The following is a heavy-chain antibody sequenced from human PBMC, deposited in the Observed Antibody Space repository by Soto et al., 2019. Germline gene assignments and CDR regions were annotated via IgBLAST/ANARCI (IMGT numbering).Heavy chain of an antibody. CDR1: GYTPTSYY. CDR3: ARGISTTRYYYYYGMDV. J-gene: IGHJ6*02. Sequence: ASVKVSCKASGYTPTSYYLHWLRQAPGQGPEWVGIINPSGGITNDAQKFQDRVTMTSDTSTSTVYMELSSLRSEDTAVYYCARGISTTRYYYYYGMDVWGQGTTVTVSS. V-gene: IGHV1-46*01. CDR2: INPSGGIT. D-gene: IGHD2-2*01.